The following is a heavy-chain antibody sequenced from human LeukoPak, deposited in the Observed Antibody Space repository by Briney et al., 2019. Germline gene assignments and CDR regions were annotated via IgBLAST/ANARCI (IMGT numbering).Heavy chain of an antibody. CDR1: GFTFTIFG. D-gene: IGHD3-3*01. CDR2: IYARGGIT. CDR3: ARTYDFGGGPPGDAFEN. Sequence: HPGGSLRLSCAASGFTFTIFGMNWVRQAPRKGPEWVSYIYARGGITYYADSVKGRFTLSRDNARNTVYLQMDSLRADDTAVYYCARTYDFGGGPPGDAFENWGPGTWVIVSA. J-gene: IGHJ3*02. V-gene: IGHV3-48*01.